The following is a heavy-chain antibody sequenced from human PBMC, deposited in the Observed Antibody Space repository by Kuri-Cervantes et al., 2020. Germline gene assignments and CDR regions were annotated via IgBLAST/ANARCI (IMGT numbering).Heavy chain of an antibody. J-gene: IGHJ3*02. V-gene: IGHV3-48*01. CDR2: ISSSSSTI. D-gene: IGHD3-22*01. CDR3: AREGRDSSSLWAFDI. Sequence: GGSLRLSCAASGFTFSSYSMNWVRQAPGKGPEWISYISSSSSTIYYADSVKGRFTISRDNAKNSLYLQVNSLRAEDTAVYYCAREGRDSSSLWAFDIWGQGTMVTVSS. CDR1: GFTFSSYS.